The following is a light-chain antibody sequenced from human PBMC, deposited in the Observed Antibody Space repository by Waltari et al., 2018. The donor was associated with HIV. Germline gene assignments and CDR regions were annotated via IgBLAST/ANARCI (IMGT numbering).Light chain of an antibody. Sequence: SSRLTQPPSVSVAPGETATITCGAINIVRKSVHWYQQKAGQAPVVVMSYDTDRPAGIAGRFSGFNSGHSATLISSRVGAGDEADYYCQVWDSATDHVLFGGGTRLTVL. V-gene: IGLV3-21*04. CDR1: NIVRKS. CDR2: YDT. CDR3: QVWDSATDHVL. J-gene: IGLJ2*01.